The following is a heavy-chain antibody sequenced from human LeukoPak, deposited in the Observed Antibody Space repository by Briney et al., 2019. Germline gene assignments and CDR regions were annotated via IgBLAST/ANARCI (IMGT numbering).Heavy chain of an antibody. CDR1: GYTFTSYD. D-gene: IGHD2-15*01. V-gene: IGHV1-2*02. CDR2: INPNSGGT. Sequence: GASVKVSCKASGYTFTSYDINWARQAPGQGLEWMGWINPNSGGTNYAQKFQGRVTMTRDTSISTAYMELSRLRSDDTAVYYCARDKEDIVVVVAATQPDYWGQGTLVTVSS. J-gene: IGHJ4*02. CDR3: ARDKEDIVVVVAATQPDY.